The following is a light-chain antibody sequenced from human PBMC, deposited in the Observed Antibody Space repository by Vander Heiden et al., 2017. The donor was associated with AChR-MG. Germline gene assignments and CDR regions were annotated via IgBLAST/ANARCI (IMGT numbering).Light chain of an antibody. J-gene: IGLJ1*01. CDR1: SSNIGSNY. V-gene: IGLV1-47*02. Sequence: QSVLTQPPSASGTPGQRVTISCSGRSSNIGSNYVYWYQQLPGTAPKLLIYSNNQRPSGVPDRFSGSKSGTSASLAISGLRSEDEADYYCAAWDDSLSGQVFGTGTKVTVL. CDR2: SNN. CDR3: AAWDDSLSGQV.